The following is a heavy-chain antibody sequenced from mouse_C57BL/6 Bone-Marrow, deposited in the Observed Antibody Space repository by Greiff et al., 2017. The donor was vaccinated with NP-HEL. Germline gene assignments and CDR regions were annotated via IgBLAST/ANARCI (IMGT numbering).Heavy chain of an antibody. CDR1: GYTFTSYW. CDR2: IDPNSGGT. J-gene: IGHJ4*01. D-gene: IGHD2-5*01. V-gene: IGHV1-72*01. CDR3: ASAYYSNYVGYYYAMDY. Sequence: VQLQQPGAELVKPGASVKLSCKASGYTFTSYWMHWVKQRPGRGLEWIGRIDPNSGGTKYNEKFKSKATLTVDKPSSTAYMQLSSLTSEDSAVYYCASAYYSNYVGYYYAMDYWGQGTSVTVSS.